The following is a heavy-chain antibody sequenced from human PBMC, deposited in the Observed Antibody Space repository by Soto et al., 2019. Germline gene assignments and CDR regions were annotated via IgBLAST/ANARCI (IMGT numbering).Heavy chain of an antibody. CDR1: GGTFSTYS. CDR3: ARGATHGSSWYFWFDP. CDR2: IIPLFGTT. Sequence: SVKVSCKASGGTFSTYSMNWVRQAPGQGLEWMGGIIPLFGTTNYAQKFKGRVTITADESTSTAYMELSSLRAEDAAVYYCARGATHGSSWYFWFDPWGQGTLVTVSS. V-gene: IGHV1-69*13. D-gene: IGHD6-13*01. J-gene: IGHJ5*02.